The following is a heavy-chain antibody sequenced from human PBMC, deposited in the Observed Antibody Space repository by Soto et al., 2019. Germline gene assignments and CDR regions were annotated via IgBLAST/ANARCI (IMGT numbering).Heavy chain of an antibody. J-gene: IGHJ4*01. CDR3: ARSRSVSGTLLRYYFGY. CDR1: GDSISRGYH. Sequence: SETLSLTCAVSGDSISRGYHWAWIRQPPGKGLEWVASIYHTGTTYYNPSLTSRVTISVDTSKNQFSLKLTSVTAADSAVYYCARSRSVSGTLLRYYFGYWGHGTLVTVSS. V-gene: IGHV4-38-2*01. D-gene: IGHD1-1*01. CDR2: IYHTGTT.